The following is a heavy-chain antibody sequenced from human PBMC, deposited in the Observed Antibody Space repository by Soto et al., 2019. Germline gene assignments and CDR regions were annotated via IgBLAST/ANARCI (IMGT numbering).Heavy chain of an antibody. CDR2: ISYDGSNK. D-gene: IGHD3-16*01. Sequence: QVQLVESGGGVVQPGRSLRLSCAASGFTFSSYAMHWVRQAPGKGLEWVAVISYDGSNKYYADSVKGRFTISRDNSKNTRYLQMNSLRAEDTAVYYCARERGGGGYYYGMDVWGQGTTVTVSS. CDR3: ARERGGGGYYYGMDV. J-gene: IGHJ6*02. CDR1: GFTFSSYA. V-gene: IGHV3-30-3*01.